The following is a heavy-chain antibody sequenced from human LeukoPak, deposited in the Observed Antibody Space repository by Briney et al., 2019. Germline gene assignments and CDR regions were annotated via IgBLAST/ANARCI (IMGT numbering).Heavy chain of an antibody. V-gene: IGHV1-18*01. CDR2: ISGYNGNT. J-gene: IGHJ5*02. CDR3: ARGRTVGWFDP. Sequence: GASVKVSCKASGYTFTNYGLSWVRQAPGQGLEWMGWISGYNGNTKYVQKLQGRVTMTRDTSTTTAYMELRSLRSDDTAVYYCARGRTVGWFDPWGQGTLVTVSS. D-gene: IGHD4-23*01. CDR1: GYTFTNYG.